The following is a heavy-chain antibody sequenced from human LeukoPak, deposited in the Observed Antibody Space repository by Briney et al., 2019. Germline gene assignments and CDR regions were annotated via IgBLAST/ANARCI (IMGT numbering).Heavy chain of an antibody. CDR2: INPNSGGT. CDR3: AAGYSSGPYYFDY. J-gene: IGHJ4*02. D-gene: IGHD6-19*01. Sequence: ASVKVSCKASGYTFTGYYMHWVRQAPGQGLEWMGWINPNSGGTNYAQKFQGRVTMTRDTSISTAYMELSRLRSDDTAVYYCAAGYSSGPYYFDYWGQGTLVTVSS. CDR1: GYTFTGYY. V-gene: IGHV1-2*02.